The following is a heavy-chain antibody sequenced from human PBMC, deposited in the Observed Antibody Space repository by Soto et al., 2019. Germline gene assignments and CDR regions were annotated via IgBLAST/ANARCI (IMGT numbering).Heavy chain of an antibody. D-gene: IGHD5-18*01. J-gene: IGHJ4*02. Sequence: EVQLVESGGDLVKPGGCLRLSCAASGITFINAWMSWVRQAPGKGLEWVGRIKNKADGGTADYAAPVRDRFTISRDDSKNTLFLQMNSLETEDTAVYYCALDLRYSYGVFDYWGQGTLVIVSS. V-gene: IGHV3-15*01. CDR1: GITFINAW. CDR3: ALDLRYSYGVFDY. CDR2: IKNKADGGTA.